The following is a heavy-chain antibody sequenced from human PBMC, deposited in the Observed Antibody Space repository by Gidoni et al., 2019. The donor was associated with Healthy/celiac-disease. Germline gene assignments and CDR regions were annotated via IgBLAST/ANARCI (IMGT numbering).Heavy chain of an antibody. Sequence: QVQLVQSGAEVKKPGASVKVSCKASGYTFTSYGISWVRQAPGQGLEWMGWISAYNGNTNYAQKLQGRVTMTTDTSTSTAYMELRSLRSDDTAVYYCARDYRTYYDGSGSYSHRPGFDPWGQGTLVTVSS. V-gene: IGHV1-18*01. CDR2: ISAYNGNT. D-gene: IGHD3-10*01. CDR3: ARDYRTYYDGSGSYSHRPGFDP. J-gene: IGHJ5*02. CDR1: GYTFTSYG.